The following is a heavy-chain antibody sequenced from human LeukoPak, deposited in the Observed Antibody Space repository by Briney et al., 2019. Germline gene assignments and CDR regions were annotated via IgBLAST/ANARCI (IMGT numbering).Heavy chain of an antibody. D-gene: IGHD3-22*01. CDR1: GFTFSTYE. J-gene: IGHJ3*02. V-gene: IGHV3-48*03. CDR2: ISTSGTTT. CDR3: AKVLGIYDSSGYAFDI. Sequence: GGSLRLSCVASGFTFSTYEMNWVRQAPGQGLEWLSYISTSGTTTHYADSVKGRFTISRDNAKNSLYLQMNSLRAEDTAVYYCAKVLGIYDSSGYAFDIWGQGTMVTVSS.